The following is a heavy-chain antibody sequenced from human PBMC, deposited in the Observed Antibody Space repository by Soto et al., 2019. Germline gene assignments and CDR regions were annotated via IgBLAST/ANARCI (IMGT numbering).Heavy chain of an antibody. Sequence: PSATLSLTCSVSGASISIGTDYWVWIRQPPGKGLEWIGNIHYSGSTYYNPSLKSRVNISVDTSKNQFSLKLSSVTAADTAMYYCARRRSHDFYDRSIYVPWGQGAQVT. J-gene: IGHJ4*02. V-gene: IGHV4-39*01. CDR2: IHYSGST. CDR3: ARRRSHDFYDRSIYVP. D-gene: IGHD3-22*01. CDR1: GASISIGTDY.